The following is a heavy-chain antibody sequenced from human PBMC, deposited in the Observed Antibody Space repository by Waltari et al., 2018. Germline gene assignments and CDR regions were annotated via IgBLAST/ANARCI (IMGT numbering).Heavy chain of an antibody. V-gene: IGHV4-61*02. J-gene: IGHJ6*02. CDR2: IYSSGST. Sequence: QVQLQASAPGLLKPSQTLSVTCSVHGGPIIIGLYSRTWIWQPAGKTLECIGRIYSSGSTDQNPSLKARVTISVDTSKNHVSLKLSSVTAADTAVYYCARALVQSTYGMYVWGQGTTVTGSS. CDR3: ARALVQSTYGMYV. CDR1: GGPIIIGLYS. D-gene: IGHD6-6*01.